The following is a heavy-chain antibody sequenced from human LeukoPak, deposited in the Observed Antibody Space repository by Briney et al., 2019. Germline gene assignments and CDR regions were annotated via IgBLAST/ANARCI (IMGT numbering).Heavy chain of an antibody. D-gene: IGHD2-2*02. CDR1: GGSISSGGYY. Sequence: SETLSLTCTVSGGSISSGGYYWSWIRQPPGKGLEWIGYIYHSGSTYYNPSLKSRVTISVDRSKNQFSLKLSSVTAADTAVYYCARGNAGQLLYFKYNWFDPWGQGTLVTVSS. J-gene: IGHJ5*02. V-gene: IGHV4-30-2*01. CDR3: ARGNAGQLLYFKYNWFDP. CDR2: IYHSGST.